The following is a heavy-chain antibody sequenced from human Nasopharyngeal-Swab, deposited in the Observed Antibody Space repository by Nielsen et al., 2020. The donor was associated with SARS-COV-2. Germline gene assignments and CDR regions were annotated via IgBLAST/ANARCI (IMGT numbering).Heavy chain of an antibody. Sequence: GGSLRLSCAASGFTFSSYAMHWVRQAPGKGLEWVAVISYDGSNKYYADSVKGRFTISRDNSKNTLYLQMNSLRAEDTAVYYCARSYYGAYYYDMDVWGQGTTVTVSS. D-gene: IGHD4-17*01. CDR1: GFTFSSYA. V-gene: IGHV3-30-3*01. CDR2: ISYDGSNK. J-gene: IGHJ6*02. CDR3: ARSYYGAYYYDMDV.